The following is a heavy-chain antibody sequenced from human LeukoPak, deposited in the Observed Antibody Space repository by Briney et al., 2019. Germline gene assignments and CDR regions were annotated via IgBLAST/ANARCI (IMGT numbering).Heavy chain of an antibody. V-gene: IGHV3-53*01. Sequence: GGSLRLSCAASGFTVSSNYMSWVRQAPGKGLEWVSVIYSGGSTYYADSVKGQFTISRDNSKNTLYLQMNSLGAEDTAVYYCAKLVVRGVTSDDYWGQGTLVTVSS. CDR3: AKLVVRGVTSDDY. D-gene: IGHD3-10*01. CDR2: IYSGGST. CDR1: GFTVSSNY. J-gene: IGHJ4*02.